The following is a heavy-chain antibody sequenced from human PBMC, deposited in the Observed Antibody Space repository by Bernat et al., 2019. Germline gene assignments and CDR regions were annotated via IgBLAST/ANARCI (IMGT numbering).Heavy chain of an antibody. CDR1: GFTFSSYG. CDR3: ARDGYCSSTSCYYYYGMDV. J-gene: IGHJ6*02. V-gene: IGHV3-33*01. D-gene: IGHD2-2*03. Sequence: VQLVESGGGVVQPGRSLRLSCAASGFTFSSYGMHWVRQAPGKGLEWVAVIWYDGSNKYYADSVKGRFTISRDNSKNTLYLQMNSLRAEDTAVYYCARDGYCSSTSCYYYYGMDVWGQGTTVTVSS. CDR2: IWYDGSNK.